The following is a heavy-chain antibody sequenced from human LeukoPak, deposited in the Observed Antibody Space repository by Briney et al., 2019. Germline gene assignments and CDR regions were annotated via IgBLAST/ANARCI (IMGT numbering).Heavy chain of an antibody. Sequence: SETLSLTCAVYGGPFSGHYWRWIRQPPGKGLEWIGEINHSGSANYSPSLKSRVTLSVDTSKNQFSLKLSSVTAADTAMYYCARHTTLLGHFAYWGQGTLVTVSS. CDR2: INHSGSA. CDR1: GGPFSGHY. V-gene: IGHV4-34*01. CDR3: ARHTTLLGHFAY. D-gene: IGHD3-3*01. J-gene: IGHJ4*02.